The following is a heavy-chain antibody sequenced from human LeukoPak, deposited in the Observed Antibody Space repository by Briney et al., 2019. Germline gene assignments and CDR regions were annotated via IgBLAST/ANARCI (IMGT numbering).Heavy chain of an antibody. D-gene: IGHD2-2*01. J-gene: IGHJ4*02. Sequence: GGSLRLSCAASGFTFSSYWRHWVRQAPGKGLVWVSRINSDGSSTSYADSVKGRFTISRDNAKNTLYLQMNSLRAEDTAVYYCARGTWALGYCSSTSCSQYFDYWGQGTLVTVSS. V-gene: IGHV3-74*01. CDR3: ARGTWALGYCSSTSCSQYFDY. CDR2: INSDGSST. CDR1: GFTFSSYW.